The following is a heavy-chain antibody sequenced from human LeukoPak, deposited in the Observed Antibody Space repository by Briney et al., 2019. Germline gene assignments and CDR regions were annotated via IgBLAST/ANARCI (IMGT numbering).Heavy chain of an antibody. D-gene: IGHD2-15*01. CDR2: ISGSGST. J-gene: IGHJ4*02. V-gene: IGHV3-23*01. CDR3: AKGSGGSCYSCLDY. CDR1: GFTFSNYA. Sequence: GGSLRLSCAASGFTFSNYAMSWVRQAPGKGLEWVAVISGSGSTYYADSVKGRFTISRDNSKNTLYLQMNSLRAEDTAVYYCAKGSGGSCYSCLDYWGQGTLVTVSS.